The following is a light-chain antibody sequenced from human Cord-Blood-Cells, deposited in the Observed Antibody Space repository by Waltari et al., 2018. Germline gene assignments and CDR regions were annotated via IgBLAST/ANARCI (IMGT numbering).Light chain of an antibody. V-gene: IGLV2-23*01. CDR2: EGS. Sequence: QSALTQPASVSGSPGQSITISCTGTSSDVGSYNLVPCYQQHPGKAPKLMIYEGSKRPSGVSNRFSGSKSGNTASLTISGLQAEDEADYYCCSYAGSSTSYVFGTGTKVTVL. J-gene: IGLJ1*01. CDR1: SSDVGSYNL. CDR3: CSYAGSSTSYV.